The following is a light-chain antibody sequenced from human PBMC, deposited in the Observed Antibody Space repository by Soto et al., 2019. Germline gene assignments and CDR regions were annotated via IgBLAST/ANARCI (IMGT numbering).Light chain of an antibody. CDR2: GAS. J-gene: IGKJ5*01. CDR3: QQFNYWPPIT. CDR1: QSISGNY. Sequence: EIVLTQSPGTLSLSPWEGATLSCRASQSISGNYLAWYQQKPGQAPRLLIYGASNRATGIPERFSGSGSGTDFTLTISRLEPQDFAVYYCQQFNYWPPITFGQGTRLEI. V-gene: IGKV3-20*01.